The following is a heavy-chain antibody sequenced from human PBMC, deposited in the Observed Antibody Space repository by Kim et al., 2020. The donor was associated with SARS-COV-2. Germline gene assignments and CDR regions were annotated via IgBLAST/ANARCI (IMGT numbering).Heavy chain of an antibody. Sequence: SETLSLTCTVSGGSISSGGYYWSWIRQHPGKGLEWIGYIYYSGSTYYNPSLKSRVTISVDTSKNQFSLKLSSVTAADTAVYYCARFGDCSSTSCPALGWFDPWGQGTLVTVSS. D-gene: IGHD2-2*01. J-gene: IGHJ5*02. CDR3: ARFGDCSSTSCPALGWFDP. CDR2: IYYSGST. V-gene: IGHV4-31*03. CDR1: GGSISSGGYY.